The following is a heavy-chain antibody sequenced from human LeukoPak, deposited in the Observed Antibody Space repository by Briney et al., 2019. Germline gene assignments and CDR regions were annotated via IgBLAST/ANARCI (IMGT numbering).Heavy chain of an antibody. CDR1: GFTVSSNY. CDR2: IYSGGST. J-gene: IGHJ4*02. V-gene: IGHV3-66*02. D-gene: IGHD3-10*01. CDR3: ASSGTQSSSCEKSFDY. Sequence: GGSLRLSCAASGFTVSSNYMSWVRQAPGKGLEWVSVIYSGGSTYYADSVKGRFTISRDNSKNTLYLQMNSLRAEDTAVYYCASSGTQSSSCEKSFDYWGQGTLVTVSS.